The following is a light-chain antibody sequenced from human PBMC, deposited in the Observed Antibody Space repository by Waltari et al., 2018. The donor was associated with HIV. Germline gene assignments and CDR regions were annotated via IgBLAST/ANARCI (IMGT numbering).Light chain of an antibody. J-gene: IGLJ2*01. CDR2: AVS. CDR3: SSYTSTITVV. V-gene: IGLV2-14*01. CDR1: NSDLGAYTS. Sequence: QSALTQPASVSGSPGQSVTISSPGTNSDLGAYTSVSWYQQPPCKAHKLIIFAVSNRPSGVSNRFPGSKSGNTASLTISGLQAEDEADYYCSSYTSTITVVFGGGTKVTVL.